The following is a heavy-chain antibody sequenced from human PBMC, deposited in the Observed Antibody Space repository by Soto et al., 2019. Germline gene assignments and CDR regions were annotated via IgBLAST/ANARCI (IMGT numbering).Heavy chain of an antibody. V-gene: IGHV5-51*01. CDR2: IYPRDSEV. J-gene: IGHJ6*02. Sequence: EVQLVQSGAEVRKPGDSLKISCKTSGYGFTGFWIGWVRQMPGKGLEWMGIIYPRDSEVKYGPSFQGHVTISVDTSIDTAYLQWTRLHISDTAMYYCARQLEVPFHGRVTFYYGLDVWGQGTTVTVSS. CDR1: GYGFTGFW. D-gene: IGHD6-6*01. CDR3: ARQLEVPFHGRVTFYYGLDV.